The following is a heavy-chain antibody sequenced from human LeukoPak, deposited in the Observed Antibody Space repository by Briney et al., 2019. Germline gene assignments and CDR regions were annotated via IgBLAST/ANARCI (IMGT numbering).Heavy chain of an antibody. CDR2: ISGSGGST. V-gene: IGHV3-23*01. D-gene: IGHD2-15*01. CDR1: GFTFSSYA. CDR3: AKGSPADIVVVVAAIEL. Sequence: GGSLRLSCAASGFTFSSYAMSWVRQAPGKGLEWVSAISGSGGSTYYADSVKGRFTISRDNSKNPLYLQMNSLRAEDTAVYYCAKGSPADIVVVVAAIELWGQGTLVTVSS. J-gene: IGHJ4*02.